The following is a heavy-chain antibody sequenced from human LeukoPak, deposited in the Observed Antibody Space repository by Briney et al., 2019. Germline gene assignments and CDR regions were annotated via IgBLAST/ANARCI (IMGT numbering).Heavy chain of an antibody. CDR1: GFTLSSYA. Sequence: GGSLRLSCAASGFTLSSYAMSWVRQAPGKGVEWVSAISGSGGSTYYADSVKGRFTISRDNSNNTLYLQMNSLRAEATAVYYCAKEAYSSSWYSEFDYWGQGTLVTVSS. D-gene: IGHD6-13*01. J-gene: IGHJ4*02. CDR3: AKEAYSSSWYSEFDY. V-gene: IGHV3-23*01. CDR2: ISGSGGST.